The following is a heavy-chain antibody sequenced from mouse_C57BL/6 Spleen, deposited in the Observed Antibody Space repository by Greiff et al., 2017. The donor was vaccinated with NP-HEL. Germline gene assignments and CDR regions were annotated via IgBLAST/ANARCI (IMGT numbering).Heavy chain of an antibody. Sequence: QVHVKQPGAELVRPGSSVKLSCKASGYTFTSYWMHWVKQRPIQGLEWIGNIDPSDSETHYNQKFKDKATLTVDKSSSTAYMQLSSLTSEDSAVYYCARRGGYYDYWGQGTTLTVSS. CDR3: ARRGGYYDY. V-gene: IGHV1-52*01. J-gene: IGHJ2*01. CDR1: GYTFTSYW. D-gene: IGHD1-1*02. CDR2: IDPSDSET.